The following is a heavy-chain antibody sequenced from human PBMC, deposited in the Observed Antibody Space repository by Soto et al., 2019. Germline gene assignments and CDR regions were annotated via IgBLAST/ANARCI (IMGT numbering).Heavy chain of an antibody. D-gene: IGHD4-4*01. J-gene: IGHJ6*02. CDR1: GYTFTSYG. CDR3: ARVYSNYYYYYGMDV. V-gene: IGHV1-18*01. Sequence: ASVKVSCKASGYTFTSYGISWVRQAPGQGLEWMGWISAYNGNTNYAQKLQGRVTMTTDTSTSTAYMELRSLRSDDTAVYYCARVYSNYYYYYGMDVWGQGTTVTVSS. CDR2: ISAYNGNT.